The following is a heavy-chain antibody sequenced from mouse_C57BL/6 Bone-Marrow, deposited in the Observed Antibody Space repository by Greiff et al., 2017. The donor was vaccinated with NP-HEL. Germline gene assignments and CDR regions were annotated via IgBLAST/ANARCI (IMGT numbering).Heavy chain of an antibody. V-gene: IGHV1-5*01. Sequence: EVQLQQSGTVLARPGASVKMSCKTSGYTFTSYWMHWVKQRPGQGLEWIGAIYPGNSDTSYNQKFKGKAKLTAVTSASTAYMELSSLTNEDSAVYYCTRGGDRGYEGVYFDYWGQGTTLTVSS. CDR3: TRGGDRGYEGVYFDY. D-gene: IGHD2-2*01. J-gene: IGHJ2*01. CDR1: GYTFTSYW. CDR2: IYPGNSDT.